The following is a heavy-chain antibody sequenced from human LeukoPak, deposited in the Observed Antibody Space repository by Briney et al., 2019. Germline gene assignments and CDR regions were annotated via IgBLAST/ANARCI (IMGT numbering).Heavy chain of an antibody. CDR2: IKEDGSES. Sequence: PGGSLRLSCAASGFNFGEFWMAWVRQTPGMGLEWVADIKEDGSESFYVDSVKGRFTISRDNSKNSLYLQMNSLRTEDTALYYCAKDIITFGEGGLDYWGQGTLVTVSS. V-gene: IGHV3-7*03. J-gene: IGHJ4*02. CDR1: GFNFGEFW. D-gene: IGHD3-16*01. CDR3: AKDIITFGEGGLDY.